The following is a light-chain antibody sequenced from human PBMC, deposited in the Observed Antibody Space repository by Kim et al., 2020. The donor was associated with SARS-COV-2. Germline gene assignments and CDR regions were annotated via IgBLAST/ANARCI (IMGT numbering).Light chain of an antibody. CDR1: LSGCGNC. CDR2: SGS. V-gene: IGKV3-20*01. J-gene: IGKJ2*01. CDR3: QQYGTAPPYT. Sequence: SPAETDTPSCRAGLSGCGNCLAWYQQKPGQAPRLLIYSGSSRATGVPERFSGSGSGTEFILSISRLEPEDFAMYYCQQYGTAPPYTFGQGTKLEI.